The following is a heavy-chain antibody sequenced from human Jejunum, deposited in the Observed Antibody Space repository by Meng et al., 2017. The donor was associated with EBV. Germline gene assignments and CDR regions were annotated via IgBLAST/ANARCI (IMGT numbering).Heavy chain of an antibody. J-gene: IGHJ5*01. CDR3: GRAGHRNWLDS. D-gene: IGHD1-14*01. Sequence: QVQLQQSGPVLVKPSQXLSLTCAISGDSVSSNSVPWNWIRQSPPRGLEWLGRTYYRSKWYNEYAVPVQGRITINPDTSKNQFSLQMNSVTPEDTAVYYCGRAGHRNWLDSWGQGTLVTVSS. V-gene: IGHV6-1*01. CDR2: TYYRSKWYN. CDR1: GDSVSSNSVP.